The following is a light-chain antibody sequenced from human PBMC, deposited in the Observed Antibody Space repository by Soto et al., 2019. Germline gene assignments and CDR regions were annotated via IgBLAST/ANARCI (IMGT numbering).Light chain of an antibody. CDR2: DAS. CDR1: QSISGW. CDR3: QQYNNYLYS. Sequence: DIQMTQSPSTLSAYVGDRVTITCRASQSISGWLAWYQQKPGKAPKLLIYDASSLESGVPSRFSGSGSGTEFTLTINSLQSDDFATYYCQQYNNYLYSFGQGTKLEI. J-gene: IGKJ2*03. V-gene: IGKV1-5*01.